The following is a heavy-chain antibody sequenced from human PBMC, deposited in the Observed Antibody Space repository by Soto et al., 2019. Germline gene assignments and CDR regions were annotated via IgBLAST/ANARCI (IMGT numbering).Heavy chain of an antibody. V-gene: IGHV1-8*01. D-gene: IGHD3-3*01. CDR1: GYTFTSYD. J-gene: IGHJ3*02. CDR3: ARAGSPTYYDFWSGYYGSPHDAFDI. Sequence: ASVKVSCKASGYTFTSYDINWVRQATGQGLEWMGWMNPNSGNTGYAQKFQGRVTMTRNTSISTAYMELSSLRSEDTAVYYCARAGSPTYYDFWSGYYGSPHDAFDIWGQGTMVTV. CDR2: MNPNSGNT.